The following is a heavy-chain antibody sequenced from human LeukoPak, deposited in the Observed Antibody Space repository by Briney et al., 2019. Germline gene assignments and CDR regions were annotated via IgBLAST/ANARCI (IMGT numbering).Heavy chain of an antibody. Sequence: GGSLRLSCAASGFTFSSYGMHWVRQAPGKGLEWVAFIRYDGSNKYYADSVKGRFTISRDNSKNTLYLQMNSLRAEDTAVYYCAKDGLSDILTGYYNYYYYYMDVWGKGTTVTISS. CDR1: GFTFSSYG. J-gene: IGHJ6*03. V-gene: IGHV3-30*02. CDR3: AKDGLSDILTGYYNYYYYYMDV. CDR2: IRYDGSNK. D-gene: IGHD3-9*01.